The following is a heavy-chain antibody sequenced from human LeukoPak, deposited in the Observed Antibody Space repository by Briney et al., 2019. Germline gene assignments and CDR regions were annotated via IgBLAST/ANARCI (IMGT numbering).Heavy chain of an antibody. CDR1: GGSISTYY. D-gene: IGHD6-19*01. CDR2: IYYNGAT. V-gene: IGHV4-59*08. Sequence: PSETLSLTCTVSGGSISTYYWSWIRQPPGKGLEWIGYIYYNGATDYYPSLKSRVTISVDTSKNEFSLKLSSVTAADTALYYCARRTVTNGWFRIDYWGQGSLVIVSS. CDR3: ARRTVTNGWFRIDY. J-gene: IGHJ4*02.